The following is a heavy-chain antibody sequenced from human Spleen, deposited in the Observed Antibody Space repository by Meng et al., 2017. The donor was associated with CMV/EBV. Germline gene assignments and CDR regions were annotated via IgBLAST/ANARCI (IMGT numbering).Heavy chain of an antibody. CDR3: AREGCSSTSCYFNYYYGMDV. V-gene: IGHV1-69*05. CDR2: IIPIFGTA. Sequence: SVKVSCKASGGTFSSYAISWVRQAPGQGLEWMGGIIPIFGTANYAQKFQGRVTITTDESTSTAYMELSRLRSDDTAVYYCAREGCSSTSCYFNYYYGMDVWGQGTTVTVSS. D-gene: IGHD2-2*01. CDR1: GGTFSSYA. J-gene: IGHJ6*02.